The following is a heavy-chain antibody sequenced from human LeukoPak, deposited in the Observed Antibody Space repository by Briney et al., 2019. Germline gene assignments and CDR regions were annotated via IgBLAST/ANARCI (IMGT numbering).Heavy chain of an antibody. D-gene: IGHD3-9*01. CDR1: GFTFSSYW. CDR2: IYYSGST. CDR3: ARSSRGYDILTGYYPIHFDY. Sequence: NPGGSLRLSCTASGFTFSSYWMSWIRQPPGKGLEWIGYIYYSGSTNYNPSLKSRVTILVDTSKNQFSLKLSSVTAADTAVYYCARSSRGYDILTGYYPIHFDYWGQGTLVTVSS. V-gene: IGHV4-59*08. J-gene: IGHJ4*02.